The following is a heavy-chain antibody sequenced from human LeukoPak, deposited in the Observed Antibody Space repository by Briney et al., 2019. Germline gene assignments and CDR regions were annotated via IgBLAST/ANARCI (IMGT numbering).Heavy chain of an antibody. V-gene: IGHV3-23*01. D-gene: IGHD6-19*01. J-gene: IGHJ4*02. CDR3: AKDRYARGWYVFDY. CDR2: ISGSGGPT. CDR1: GFTFSSYA. Sequence: GGSLRLSCAASGFTFSSYAMRWVRQAPGKGLEWVSSISGSGGPTFYADSVKGRFTISRDNSKSTLFLQMNSLRAEDTAIYYCAKDRYARGWYVFDYGGGGTQVTVS.